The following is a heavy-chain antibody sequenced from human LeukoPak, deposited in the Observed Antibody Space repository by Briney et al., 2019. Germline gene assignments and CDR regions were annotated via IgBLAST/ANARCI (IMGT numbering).Heavy chain of an antibody. D-gene: IGHD6-13*01. CDR2: IIPILGIA. Sequence: SVKVSCKASGGTFSSYAISWVRQAPGQGLKWMGRIIPILGIANYAQKFQGRVTITADKSTSTAYMELSSLRSEDTAVYYCARGSIAAAGTFDYWGQGTLVTVSS. V-gene: IGHV1-69*04. CDR1: GGTFSSYA. CDR3: ARGSIAAAGTFDY. J-gene: IGHJ4*02.